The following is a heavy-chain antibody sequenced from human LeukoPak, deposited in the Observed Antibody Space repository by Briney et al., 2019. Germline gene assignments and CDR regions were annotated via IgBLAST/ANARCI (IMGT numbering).Heavy chain of an antibody. D-gene: IGHD6-13*01. CDR1: GFTFSDYG. CDR2: ISYDGSNK. V-gene: IGHV3-30*19. J-gene: IGHJ1*01. CDR3: AVSSSWREGDYFQH. Sequence: GGSLRLSCASSGFTFSDYGMHWVRQAPGKGLEWVAVISYDGSNKYYADSVKGRFTISRDNSKNTLYLQMNSLRVEDTAVYYCAVSSSWREGDYFQHWGQGTLVTVSS.